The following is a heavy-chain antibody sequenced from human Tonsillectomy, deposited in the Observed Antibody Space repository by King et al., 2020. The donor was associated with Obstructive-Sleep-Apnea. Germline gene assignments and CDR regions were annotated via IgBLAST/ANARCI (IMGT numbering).Heavy chain of an antibody. CDR3: ARSPLFFFDS. D-gene: IGHD3-3*01. CDR1: GGSISRYY. CDR2: IYYSGTS. V-gene: IGHV4-59*01. J-gene: IGHJ4*02. Sequence: VQLQESGPARVKPSETLSLTCSVSGGSISRYYWSWIRQPPGKGLEWIGYIYYSGTSKYNPSLESRATISVDTSKNQFSLKLRSVTAADTAVYYCARSPLFFFDSWGQGTLVTVSS.